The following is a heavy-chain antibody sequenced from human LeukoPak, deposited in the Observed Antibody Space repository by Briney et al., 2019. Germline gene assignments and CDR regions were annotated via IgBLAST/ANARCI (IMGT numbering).Heavy chain of an antibody. J-gene: IGHJ4*02. CDR3: ARVGRGVIGHY. Sequence: SVKVSCKASGGTFSSYAISWVRQAPGQGLEWMGRIIPILGIANYAQKFQGRVTITADKSTSTAYMELSSLRSEDTAVYYCARVGRGVIGHYWGQGTLVTVSS. D-gene: IGHD3-10*01. V-gene: IGHV1-69*04. CDR1: GGTFSSYA. CDR2: IIPILGIA.